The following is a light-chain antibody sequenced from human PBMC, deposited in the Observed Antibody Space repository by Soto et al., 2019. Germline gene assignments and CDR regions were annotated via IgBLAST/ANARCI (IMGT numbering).Light chain of an antibody. V-gene: IGKV3-15*01. Sequence: EVVMTQSPATLSVSPGERATLSCRASQSVKSNLAWYQQKPGQAPRLLIHGATNRATVIPARFSGSGFGTEFILPISSLQYENCEVYFCQQYKTWLWTFGQVTKVKI. CDR3: QQYKTWLWT. CDR1: QSVKSN. J-gene: IGKJ1*01. CDR2: GAT.